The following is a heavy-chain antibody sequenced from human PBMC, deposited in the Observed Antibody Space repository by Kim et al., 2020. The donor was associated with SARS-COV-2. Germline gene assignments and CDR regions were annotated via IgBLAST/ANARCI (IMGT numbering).Heavy chain of an antibody. CDR2: ITPILGKA. CDR3: AREGATAVDYYYFIDC. Sequence: SVKVSCKASGCIFSNHAISWVRQAPRQGLEWMGRITPILGKANYAQRFPGRVTFTADRSTNTAYLEMSSLRSEDTAVYYCAREGATAVDYYYFIDCWG. CDR1: GCIFSNHA. V-gene: IGHV1-69*04. D-gene: IGHD1-26*01. J-gene: IGHJ6*02.